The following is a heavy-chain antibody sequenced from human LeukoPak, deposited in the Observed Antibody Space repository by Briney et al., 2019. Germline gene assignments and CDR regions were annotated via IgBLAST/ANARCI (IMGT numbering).Heavy chain of an antibody. D-gene: IGHD4-17*01. CDR3: ARESYGDSTQKDWFDP. V-gene: IGHV4-31*03. J-gene: IGHJ5*02. CDR1: GGSISSGGYY. CDR2: IYYSGST. Sequence: PSETLSLTCTVSGGSISSGGYYWSWIRQHPGKGLEWIGYIYYSGSTYYNPSLKSRVTISVDTSKNQFSLKLSSVTAADTAVYYCARESYGDSTQKDWFDPWGQGTLVTVSS.